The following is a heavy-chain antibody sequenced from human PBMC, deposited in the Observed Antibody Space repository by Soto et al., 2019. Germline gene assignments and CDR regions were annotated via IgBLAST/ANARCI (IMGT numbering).Heavy chain of an antibody. CDR3: ARDRGDYFYYYYGMDV. CDR2: IYYSGST. J-gene: IGHJ6*02. Sequence: DLAWIGYIYYSGSTYYNPSLKSRVTISVDTSKNQFSLKLSSVTAADTAVYYCARDRGDYFYYYYGMDVWGQGTTVTVSS. D-gene: IGHD4-17*01. V-gene: IGHV4-31*02.